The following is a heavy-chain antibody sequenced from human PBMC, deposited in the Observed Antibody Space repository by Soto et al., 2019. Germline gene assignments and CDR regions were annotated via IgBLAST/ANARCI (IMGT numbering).Heavy chain of an antibody. Sequence: GGSLRLACAASGFTFSSYAMSWVRQAPGKGLEWVSAISGSGCSTYYADSVKGRFTISRDNSKNTLYLQMNTLRAEDTAVYYCAKGPYGDYDEGFDYWGQGTLVTVSS. CDR2: ISGSGCST. CDR3: AKGPYGDYDEGFDY. CDR1: GFTFSSYA. J-gene: IGHJ4*02. V-gene: IGHV3-23*01. D-gene: IGHD4-17*01.